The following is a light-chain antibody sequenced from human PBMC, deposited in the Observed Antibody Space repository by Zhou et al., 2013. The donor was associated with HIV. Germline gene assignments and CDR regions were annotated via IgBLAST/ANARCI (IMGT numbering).Light chain of an antibody. Sequence: DIVMTQSPDSLAVSLGERATINCKSSQSVLSSSNNKNYLAWYQQKPGQPLKLLIYWASTRESGVPDRFSGSGSGTDFTLTISSLQAEDVAVYYCQQFXNTPLTFGGGTKVEI. CDR2: WAS. CDR3: QQFXNTPLT. J-gene: IGKJ4*01. CDR1: QSVLSSSNNKNY. V-gene: IGKV4-1*01.